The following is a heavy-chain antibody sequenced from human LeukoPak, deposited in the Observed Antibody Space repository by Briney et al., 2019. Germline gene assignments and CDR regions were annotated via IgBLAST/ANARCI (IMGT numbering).Heavy chain of an antibody. Sequence: GGSLRLSCAASGFTFSDYYMSWIRQAPGKGLEWVANIKQDGSEKFHVDSVKGRFTVSRDNAKNSLYLQMNSLRAEDTAVYYCARDADLGTTITGAFDIWGQGTMVTVSA. V-gene: IGHV3-7*01. CDR3: ARDADLGTTITGAFDI. J-gene: IGHJ3*02. D-gene: IGHD5-24*01. CDR2: IKQDGSEK. CDR1: GFTFSDYY.